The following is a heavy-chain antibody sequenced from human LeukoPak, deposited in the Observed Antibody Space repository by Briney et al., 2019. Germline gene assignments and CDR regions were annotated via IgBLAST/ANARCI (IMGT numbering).Heavy chain of an antibody. Sequence: KASETLSLTCTVSGGSISSYYWSWIRQPPGKGLEWIGYIYYSGSTNYNPSLKSRVTISVDTSKNQFSLKLSSVTAADTAVYYCARVYYDSSGYYWRNFDYWGQGTLVTVSS. CDR2: IYYSGST. J-gene: IGHJ4*02. V-gene: IGHV4-59*01. CDR1: GGSISSYY. CDR3: ARVYYDSSGYYWRNFDY. D-gene: IGHD3-22*01.